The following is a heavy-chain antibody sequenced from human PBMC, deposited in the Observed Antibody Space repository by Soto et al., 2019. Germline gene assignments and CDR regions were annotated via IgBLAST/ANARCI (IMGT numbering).Heavy chain of an antibody. Sequence: PGGSLRLSCAASGFTFSSYSMNWVRQAPGKGLEWVSYISSSSSTIYYADSVKGRFTISRDNAKNSLYLQMNSLRDEDTAVYYCARDGELYYYDSSGYTNYFDYWGQGTLVTVSS. V-gene: IGHV3-48*02. D-gene: IGHD3-22*01. CDR3: ARDGELYYYDSSGYTNYFDY. CDR1: GFTFSSYS. J-gene: IGHJ4*02. CDR2: ISSSSSTI.